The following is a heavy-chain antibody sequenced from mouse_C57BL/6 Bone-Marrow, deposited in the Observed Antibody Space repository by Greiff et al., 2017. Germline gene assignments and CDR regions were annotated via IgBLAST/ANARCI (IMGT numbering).Heavy chain of an antibody. CDR2: IWTGGGT. D-gene: IGHD2-10*01. J-gene: IGHJ4*01. CDR1: GFSLTSYA. V-gene: IGHV2-9-1*01. Sequence: QVQLQQSGPGLVAPSQSLSITCTVSGFSLTSYAISWVRQPPGKGLEWLGVIWTGGGTNYNSALRSRLSISKDNSKSQVFLKMNSLQTDDTARYYCASLLYYAMDYWGQGTSVTVSS. CDR3: ASLLYYAMDY.